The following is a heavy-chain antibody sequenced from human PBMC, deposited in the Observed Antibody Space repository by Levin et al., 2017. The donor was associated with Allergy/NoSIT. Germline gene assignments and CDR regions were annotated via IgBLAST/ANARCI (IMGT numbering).Heavy chain of an antibody. D-gene: IGHD1/OR15-1a*01. J-gene: IGHJ6*02. CDR2: IKTKVNTYAT. V-gene: IGHV3-73*01. Sequence: QPGGSLRLSCAASGFIFSVSDIHWVRQASGKGLEWLGRIKTKVNTYATAYAASVRGRFTISRDDSKNTAYLEINSLKTEDTAVYYCSRLNTGMPNYGLGVWGQGTTVTVSS. CDR3: SRLNTGMPNYGLGV. CDR1: GFIFSVSD.